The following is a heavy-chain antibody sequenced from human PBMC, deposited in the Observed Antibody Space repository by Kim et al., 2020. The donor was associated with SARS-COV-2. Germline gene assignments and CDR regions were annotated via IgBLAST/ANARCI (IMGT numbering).Heavy chain of an antibody. D-gene: IGHD3-16*02. J-gene: IGHJ6*02. CDR3: TRSPSYVIGDV. CDR2: MRQDGGER. V-gene: IGHV3-7*03. Sequence: GGSLRLSCAASGFTFSHYWISWVRQAPGKGLEWVANMRQDGGERYYLDSVRGRFTISRDNAANSLYLQMNSLSAEDTAVYYCTRSPSYVIGDVWGQGTTVTVSS. CDR1: GFTFSHYW.